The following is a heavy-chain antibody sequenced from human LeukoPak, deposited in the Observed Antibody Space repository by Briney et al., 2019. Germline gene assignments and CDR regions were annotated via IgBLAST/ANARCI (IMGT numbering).Heavy chain of an antibody. CDR1: GGSISSGDYY. V-gene: IGHV4-61*08. D-gene: IGHD3-10*01. J-gene: IGHJ3*02. Sequence: SETLSLTCTVSGGSISSGDYYWSWIRQPPGKGLEWIGSSYYSGSTYYSGSAYYNPSLKSRVTISVDTSKNQSSLKVTSVTAADTAVYFCAALLSAHDGFDIWGQGTMVTVSS. CDR2: SYYSGST. CDR3: AALLSAHDGFDI.